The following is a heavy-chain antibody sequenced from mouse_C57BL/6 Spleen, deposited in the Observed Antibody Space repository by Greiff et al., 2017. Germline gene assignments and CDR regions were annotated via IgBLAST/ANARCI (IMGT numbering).Heavy chain of an antibody. CDR2: IYPGSGNT. D-gene: IGHD2-2*01. CDR3: ARRRGIMVTTGYFDY. CDR1: GYSFTSYY. Sequence: QVQLKQSGPELVKPGASVKISCKASGYSFTSYYIHWVKQRPGQGLEWIGWIYPGSGNTKYNEKFKGKATLTADTSSSTAYMQLSSLTSEDSAVYYCARRRGIMVTTGYFDYWGQGTTLTVSS. J-gene: IGHJ2*01. V-gene: IGHV1-66*01.